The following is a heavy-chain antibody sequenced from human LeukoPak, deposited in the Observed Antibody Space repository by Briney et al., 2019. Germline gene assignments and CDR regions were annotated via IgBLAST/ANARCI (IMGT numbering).Heavy chain of an antibody. CDR1: GFTFCSYS. CDR3: AREFALCRILGYCSSTSNDAFDI. V-gene: IGHV3-48*01. CDR2: ISSSSSTI. D-gene: IGHD2-2*03. J-gene: IGHJ3*02. Sequence: GGSLRLSCAASGFTFCSYSMNWVRQAPGKGLEWVSYISSSSSTIYYADSVKGRFTISRDNAKNSLYLQMNSLRAEDTAVYYCAREFALCRILGYCSSTSNDAFDIWGQGTMVTVSS.